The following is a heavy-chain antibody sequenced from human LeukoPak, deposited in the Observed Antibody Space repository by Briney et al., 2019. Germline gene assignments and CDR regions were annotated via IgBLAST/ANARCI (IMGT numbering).Heavy chain of an antibody. Sequence: ASVKVSCKASGYTFTSYGISWVRQAPGQGLEWTGWISAYNGNTNYAQKLQGRVTMTTDTSTSAAYMELRSLRSDDTAVYYCARDRGYSYGYNYYYMDVWGKGTTVTVSS. V-gene: IGHV1-18*01. D-gene: IGHD5-18*01. CDR1: GYTFTSYG. J-gene: IGHJ6*03. CDR2: ISAYNGNT. CDR3: ARDRGYSYGYNYYYMDV.